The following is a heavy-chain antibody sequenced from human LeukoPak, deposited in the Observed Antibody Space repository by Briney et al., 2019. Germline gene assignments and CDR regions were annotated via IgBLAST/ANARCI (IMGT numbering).Heavy chain of an antibody. Sequence: ISSSGSTIYYADSVKGRFTISRDNAKNSLYLQMNSLRDEDTAVYYCAKPRSRIAVAGSLDYWGQGTLVTVSS. V-gene: IGHV3-48*02. D-gene: IGHD6-19*01. CDR2: ISSSGSTI. CDR3: AKPRSRIAVAGSLDY. J-gene: IGHJ4*02.